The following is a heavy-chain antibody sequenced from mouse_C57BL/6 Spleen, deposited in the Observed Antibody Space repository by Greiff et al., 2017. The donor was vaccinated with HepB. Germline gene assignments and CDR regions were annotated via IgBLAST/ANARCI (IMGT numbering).Heavy chain of an antibody. D-gene: IGHD4-1*02. CDR3: TRRSLQLGGAMDY. V-gene: IGHV6-6*01. Sequence: EVKVEESGGGLVQPGGSMKLSCAASGFTFSDAWMDWVRQSPEKGLEWVAEIRDKANNHATYYAESVKGRFTILRDDSKSSVYLQMNSLRAADTGIYYCTRRSLQLGGAMDYWGQGTSGTVSS. CDR1: GFTFSDAW. J-gene: IGHJ4*01. CDR2: IRDKANNHAT.